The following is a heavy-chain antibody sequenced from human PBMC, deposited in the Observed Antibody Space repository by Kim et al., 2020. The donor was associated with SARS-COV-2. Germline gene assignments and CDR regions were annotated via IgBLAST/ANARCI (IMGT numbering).Heavy chain of an antibody. J-gene: IGHJ4*02. D-gene: IGHD3-10*01. V-gene: IGHV5-51*01. CDR3: ARSDNYYYGSGSPFDY. Sequence: FQGQVTISADKSISTAYLQWSSLKASDTAMYYCARSDNYYYGSGSPFDYWGQGTLVTVSS.